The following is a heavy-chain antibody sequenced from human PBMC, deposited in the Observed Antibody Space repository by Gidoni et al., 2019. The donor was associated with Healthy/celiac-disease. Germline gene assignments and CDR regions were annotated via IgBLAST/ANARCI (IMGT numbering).Heavy chain of an antibody. J-gene: IGHJ5*02. CDR3: ARGRIVGATTFWFDP. Sequence: VHLQQRGAALLKPSETLSLTCAVSGGSFSGYYRMWLRQPPGKGLEWIGEIKHSGSTNHNPSLKNRVTISVDTSKNQFSLKLSAVTAADTAVYYCARGRIVGATTFWFDPWGQGTLVTVSS. CDR1: GGSFSGYY. D-gene: IGHD1-26*01. CDR2: IKHSGST. V-gene: IGHV4-34*01.